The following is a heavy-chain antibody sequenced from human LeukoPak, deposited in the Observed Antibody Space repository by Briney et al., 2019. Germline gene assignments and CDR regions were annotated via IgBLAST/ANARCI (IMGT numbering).Heavy chain of an antibody. Sequence: GESLKISCKGSGYSFTSYWIGWVRQMPGKGLEWMGIIYPGDSDTRYSPSFQGQVTISADKSISTAYLQWSSLKASGTATYYCARHIVVVTAHDAFDIWGQGTTVTVSS. V-gene: IGHV5-51*01. CDR2: IYPGDSDT. D-gene: IGHD2-21*02. CDR3: ARHIVVVTAHDAFDI. CDR1: GYSFTSYW. J-gene: IGHJ3*02.